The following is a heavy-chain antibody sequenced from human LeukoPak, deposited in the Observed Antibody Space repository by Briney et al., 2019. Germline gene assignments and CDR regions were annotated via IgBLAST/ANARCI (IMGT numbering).Heavy chain of an antibody. V-gene: IGHV3-11*01. CDR3: ARARSDVWGSYYVY. CDR2: ISSSGSTI. D-gene: IGHD3-16*01. Sequence: GGSLRLSCEASGFTFSSYWMHWIRQAPGKGLEWVSYISSSGSTIYYADSVKGRFTISRDNAKNSLYLQMNSLRAEDTAVYYCARARSDVWGSYYVYWGQGTLVTVSS. CDR1: GFTFSSYW. J-gene: IGHJ4*02.